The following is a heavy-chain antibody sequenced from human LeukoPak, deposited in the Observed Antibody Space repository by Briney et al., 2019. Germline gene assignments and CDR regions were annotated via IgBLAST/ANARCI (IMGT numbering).Heavy chain of an antibody. CDR1: GFTVSNNY. CDR3: ASSRTTTVTTYDY. V-gene: IGHV3-53*01. Sequence: GGSLRLSCAASGFTVSNNYMSWVRQAPGKGLEWVSVIYSGGSTDYADSVKGRLTISRDNSRNTLYLQMNSLRAEDTAVYYCASSRTTTVTTYDYWGQGTLVTVSS. CDR2: IYSGGST. J-gene: IGHJ4*02. D-gene: IGHD4-17*01.